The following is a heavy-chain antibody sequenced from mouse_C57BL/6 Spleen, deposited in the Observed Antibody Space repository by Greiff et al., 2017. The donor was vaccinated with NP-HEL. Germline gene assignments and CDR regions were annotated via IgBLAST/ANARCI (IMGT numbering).Heavy chain of an antibody. CDR2: IYPGDGDT. D-gene: IGHD4-1*01. J-gene: IGHJ3*01. V-gene: IGHV1-82*01. CDR1: GYAFSSSW. Sequence: QVQLKESGPELVKPGASVKISCKASGYAFSSSWMNWVKQRPGKGLVWIGRIYPGDGDTNYNGKFKGKATLTADKSSSTAYMQLSSLTSEDSAVYFCARSGTQTWFAYWGQGTLVTVSA. CDR3: ARSGTQTWFAY.